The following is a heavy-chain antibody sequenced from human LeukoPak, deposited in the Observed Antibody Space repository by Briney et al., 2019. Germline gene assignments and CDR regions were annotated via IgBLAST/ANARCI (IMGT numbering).Heavy chain of an antibody. V-gene: IGHV5-10-1*01. CDR2: IDPSDSYT. J-gene: IGHJ4*02. D-gene: IGHD6-19*01. Sequence: KVSCKASGYTFTSYWISWVRQMPGKGLEWMGRIDPSDSYTNYSPSFQGHVTISADKSISTAYLQWSSLKASDTAMYYCARPSSGWYVLDYWGQGTLVTVSS. CDR1: GYTFTSYW. CDR3: ARPSSGWYVLDY.